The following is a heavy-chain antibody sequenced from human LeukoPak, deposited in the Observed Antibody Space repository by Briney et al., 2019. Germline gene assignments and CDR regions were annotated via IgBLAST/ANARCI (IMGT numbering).Heavy chain of an antibody. Sequence: PGGSLRLSCAASGFTFSSHWMNWVRQAPGKGLEWVSSISSSSSYIYYADSVKGRFTISRDNAKNSLYLQMNSLRAEDTAVYYCARALDSYGYFDYWGQGTLVTVSS. CDR2: ISSSSSYI. J-gene: IGHJ4*02. CDR1: GFTFSSHW. D-gene: IGHD5-18*01. V-gene: IGHV3-21*01. CDR3: ARALDSYGYFDY.